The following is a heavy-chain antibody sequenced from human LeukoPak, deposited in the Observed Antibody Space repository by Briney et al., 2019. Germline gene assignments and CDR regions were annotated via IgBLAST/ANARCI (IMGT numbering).Heavy chain of an antibody. CDR3: ARGRARARYFDL. Sequence: PSETLSLTCAVYGGSFSGYYWSWIRQPPGKGLEWIGEINHSGSTNYNPSLKSRVTISVDTSKNQFSLKLSSVTAADTAVYYCARGRARARYFDLWGRGTLVTVSS. J-gene: IGHJ2*01. CDR2: INHSGST. CDR1: GGSFSGYY. V-gene: IGHV4-34*01.